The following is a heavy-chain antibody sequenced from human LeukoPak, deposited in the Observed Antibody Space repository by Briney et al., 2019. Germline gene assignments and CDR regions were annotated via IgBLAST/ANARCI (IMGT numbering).Heavy chain of an antibody. V-gene: IGHV4-30-4*08. Sequence: SETLSLTCTVSGGSISSGDYYWSWIRQPPGKGLGWIGYIYYSGSTYYNPSLKSRVTISVDTSKNQFSLKLSSVTAADTAVYYCAREGVTMVRRHFDYWGQGTLVTVSS. J-gene: IGHJ4*02. CDR1: GGSISSGDYY. CDR2: IYYSGST. CDR3: AREGVTMVRRHFDY. D-gene: IGHD3-10*01.